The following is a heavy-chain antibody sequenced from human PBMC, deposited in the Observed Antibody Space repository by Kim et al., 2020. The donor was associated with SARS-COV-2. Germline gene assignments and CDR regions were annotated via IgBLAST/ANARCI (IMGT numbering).Heavy chain of an antibody. Sequence: ASVKVSCKASGYTFTSYAMHWVRQAPGQRLEWMGWINAGNGNTKYSQKFQGRVTITRDTSASTAYMELSSLRSEDTAVYYCARGYSSGWYRWFDPWGQGTLVTVSS. CDR1: GYTFTSYA. CDR3: ARGYSSGWYRWFDP. D-gene: IGHD6-19*01. V-gene: IGHV1-3*01. J-gene: IGHJ5*02. CDR2: INAGNGNT.